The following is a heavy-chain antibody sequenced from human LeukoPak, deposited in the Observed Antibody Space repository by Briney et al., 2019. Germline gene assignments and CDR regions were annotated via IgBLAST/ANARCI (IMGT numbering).Heavy chain of an antibody. D-gene: IGHD5-18*01. J-gene: IGHJ4*02. CDR1: GSGFIFSNAR. CDR2: IKSYVHGGTT. V-gene: IGHV3-15*01. CDR3: MDTAMTKSWDY. Sequence: GGSLRLSCRGSGSGFIFSNARMNWVRQAPGKGLEWVGHIKSYVHGGTTEYGAPVKDRFTISRDDSENTEYLQMNSLKTEDTAVYYCMDTAMTKSWDYWGQGTLVTVSS.